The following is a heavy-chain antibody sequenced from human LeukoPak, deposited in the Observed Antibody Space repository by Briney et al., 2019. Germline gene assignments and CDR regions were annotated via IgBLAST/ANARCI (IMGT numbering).Heavy chain of an antibody. CDR1: GYTFSSYG. CDR3: ARDEDIVVVPAAPTLDY. D-gene: IGHD2-2*01. J-gene: IGHJ4*02. CDR2: ISAYDGNT. V-gene: IGHV1-18*01. Sequence: ASVKVSCKASGYTFSSYGINWVRQAPGQGLEWMGWISAYDGNTKYAQMLQGRVTMTTDTSTSTAYMELRSLRSDDTAVYYCARDEDIVVVPAAPTLDYWGQGTLVTVSS.